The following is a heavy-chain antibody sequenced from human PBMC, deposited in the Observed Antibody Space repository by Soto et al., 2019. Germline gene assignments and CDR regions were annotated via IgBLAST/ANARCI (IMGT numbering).Heavy chain of an antibody. Sequence: GGSLRLSCAASGFTFSDYYMSWIRQAPGKGLEWVSYISSSSSYTNYADSVKGRFTISRDNAKNSLYLQMNSLRAEDTAVYYCARAPDDFWSGYYTGITTFDYWGQGTLVTVSS. CDR3: ARAPDDFWSGYYTGITTFDY. D-gene: IGHD3-3*01. J-gene: IGHJ4*02. CDR2: ISSSSSYT. CDR1: GFTFSDYY. V-gene: IGHV3-11*06.